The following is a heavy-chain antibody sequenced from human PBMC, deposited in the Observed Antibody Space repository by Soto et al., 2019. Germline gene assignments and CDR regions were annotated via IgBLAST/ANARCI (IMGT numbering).Heavy chain of an antibody. D-gene: IGHD3-3*01. CDR3: ARDKGDFWSGYLMDAFDI. Sequence: EVQLVESGGGLVKPGGSLRLSCAASGFTFSSYSMNWVRQAPGKGLEWVSSISSSSSYIYYADSVKGRFTISRDHAKNSLYLQMNSLRAEDTAVYYCARDKGDFWSGYLMDAFDIWGQGTMVTVSS. CDR1: GFTFSSYS. CDR2: ISSSSSYI. J-gene: IGHJ3*02. V-gene: IGHV3-21*01.